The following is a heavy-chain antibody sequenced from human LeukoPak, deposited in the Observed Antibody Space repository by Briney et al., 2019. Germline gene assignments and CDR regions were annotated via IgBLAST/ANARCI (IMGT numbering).Heavy chain of an antibody. CDR2: ISHDGGAR. CDR3: VKGQLGPIYDMDV. V-gene: IGHV3-30*03. D-gene: IGHD1-1*01. Sequence: GTSLRLSCAVSGFSIGNYGMHWVRQAPDKGLEWVAMISHDGGARYYGDSVKGRLTISRDNSENTLYLQMNSLRVEDTAVYYCVKGQLGPIYDMDVWGQGTTVTVFS. J-gene: IGHJ6*02. CDR1: GFSIGNYG.